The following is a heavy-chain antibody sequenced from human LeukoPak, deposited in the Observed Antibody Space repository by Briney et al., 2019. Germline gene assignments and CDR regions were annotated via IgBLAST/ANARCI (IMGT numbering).Heavy chain of an antibody. CDR1: GGTFSSYA. D-gene: IGHD2-15*01. V-gene: IGHV1-69*04. CDR2: IFPILGIA. CDR3: ATCSGGSCYELYYFDY. J-gene: IGHJ4*02. Sequence: GASVNVSYKPSGGTFSSYAISWVRQAPGPGLEWMGRIFPILGIANYAQKFQGRVTITADKSTSTAYMELSSLRSGDTAVYYCATCSGGSCYELYYFDYWGQGTLVTVSS.